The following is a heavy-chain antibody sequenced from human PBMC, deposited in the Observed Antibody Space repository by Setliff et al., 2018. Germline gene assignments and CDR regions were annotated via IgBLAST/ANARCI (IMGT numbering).Heavy chain of an antibody. J-gene: IGHJ6*02. CDR3: ASIAARYYYGMDV. CDR1: GGSISSSSYY. Sequence: SETLSLTCTVSGGSISSSSYYWGWIRQPPGKGLAWIGSIYYSGSTYYNPSLKSRVTISVDTSKNQFSLKLSSVTAADTAVYYCASIAARYYYGMDVWGQGTTVTVSS. D-gene: IGHD6-6*01. V-gene: IGHV4-39*01. CDR2: IYYSGST.